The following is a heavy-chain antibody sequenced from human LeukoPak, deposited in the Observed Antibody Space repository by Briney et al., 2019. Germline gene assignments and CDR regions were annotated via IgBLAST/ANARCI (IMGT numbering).Heavy chain of an antibody. V-gene: IGHV1-69*05. CDR1: GGTFSSYA. J-gene: IGHJ4*02. CDR2: IIPIFGTA. Sequence: SVKVSCKASGGTFSSYAISWVRQAPGQGLEWMGRIIPIFGTANYAQKFQSRVTITTDESTSTAYMELSSLRSEDTAVYYCARETAAAGDYWGQGALVTVSS. D-gene: IGHD6-13*01. CDR3: ARETAAAGDY.